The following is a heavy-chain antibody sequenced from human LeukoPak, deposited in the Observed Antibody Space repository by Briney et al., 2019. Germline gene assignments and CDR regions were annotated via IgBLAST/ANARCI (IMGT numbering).Heavy chain of an antibody. D-gene: IGHD3-22*01. CDR2: FDPEDGET. CDR1: GYTLTELS. J-gene: IGHJ4*02. V-gene: IGHV1-24*01. Sequence: ASVKVSCKVSGYTLTELSMHWVRQAPGKGLEWMGGFDPEDGETTYAQKFQGRVTMTEDTSTDTAYMELSSLRSEDTAVYYCATGYDSSGYLFDYWGQGTLVTVSS. CDR3: ATGYDSSGYLFDY.